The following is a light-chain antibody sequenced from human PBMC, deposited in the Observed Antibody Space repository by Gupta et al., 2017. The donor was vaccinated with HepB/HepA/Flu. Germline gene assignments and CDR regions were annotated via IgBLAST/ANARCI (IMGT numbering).Light chain of an antibody. CDR3: QQRDSTPRT. V-gene: IGKV1-39*01. CDR1: QGISSY. CDR2: ASS. J-gene: IGKJ3*01. Sequence: DIQMTQSPSSLSASVGDRVTITCRASQGISSYLNWYQQKPGKAPKLLIYASSSLQSGVPSRFSGSGSGTDFTLTISRLQPEDFATYYCQQRDSTPRTFGHGTKVDIK.